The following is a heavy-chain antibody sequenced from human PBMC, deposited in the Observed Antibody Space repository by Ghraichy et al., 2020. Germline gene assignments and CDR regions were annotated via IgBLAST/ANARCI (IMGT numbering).Heavy chain of an antibody. Sequence: EPLSLTCDVSGYSISSGYYWVWIRQPPGQGLEWIGSIYHSGSTYFNPSLKSRVTMSVDTSKNQFSLMLISVTAADTAFYYCARGVTTYYFDYWGQGTLVTVSS. CDR2: IYHSGST. D-gene: IGHD4-17*01. CDR3: ARGVTTYYFDY. CDR1: GYSISSGYY. V-gene: IGHV4-38-2*01. J-gene: IGHJ4*02.